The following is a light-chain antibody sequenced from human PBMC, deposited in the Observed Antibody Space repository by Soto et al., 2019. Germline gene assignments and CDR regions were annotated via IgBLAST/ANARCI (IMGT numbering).Light chain of an antibody. J-gene: IGKJ3*01. CDR1: QSISSW. V-gene: IGKV1-5*03. Sequence: DIQMTQSPSTLSASVGDRVIITCRASQSISSWLAWYQQKPGKAPKLLIYKASSLESGVPSRFSGSGSGTEFTLTISSLQPDDFATYYYQQYNSYSPFTFGPETTVDIK. CDR3: QQYNSYSPFT. CDR2: KAS.